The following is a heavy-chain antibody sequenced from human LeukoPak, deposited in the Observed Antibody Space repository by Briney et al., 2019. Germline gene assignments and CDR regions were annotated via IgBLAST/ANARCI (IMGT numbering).Heavy chain of an antibody. D-gene: IGHD4-23*01. CDR2: ISYDGSNK. CDR1: GFTFSSYG. V-gene: IGHV3-30*03. Sequence: PGGSLRLSCAASGFTFSSYGMHWVRQAPGKGLEWVAVISYDGSNKYYADSVKGRFTISRDNSKNTLYLQMNSLRAEDTAVYYCARESTVVTPLYYYYYYGMDVWGQGTTVTVSS. CDR3: ARESTVVTPLYYYYYYGMDV. J-gene: IGHJ6*02.